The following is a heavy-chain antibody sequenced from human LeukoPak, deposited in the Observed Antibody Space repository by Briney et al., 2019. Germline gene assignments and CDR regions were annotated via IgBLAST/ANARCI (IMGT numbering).Heavy chain of an antibody. Sequence: SETLSLTCTVSGGSINSHYWSWVRQPPGKGLVWIVYISYSGNTNYNPSLKSRVTISMHTSKNQLSLKLNSVTAADTAVYYCASSGQCTNGLCRDVGYMDVWGKGTTVTVSS. CDR2: ISYSGNT. CDR1: GGSINSHY. CDR3: ASSGQCTNGLCRDVGYMDV. V-gene: IGHV4-59*11. J-gene: IGHJ6*03. D-gene: IGHD2-8*01.